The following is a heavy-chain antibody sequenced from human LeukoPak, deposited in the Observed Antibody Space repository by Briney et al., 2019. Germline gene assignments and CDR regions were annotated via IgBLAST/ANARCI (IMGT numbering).Heavy chain of an antibody. D-gene: IGHD5-18*01. CDR3: AKCSYTYGNDACDI. CDR2: IRGGGANP. V-gene: IGHV3-23*01. J-gene: IGHJ3*02. CDR1: GFTFSNFA. Sequence: GGSLRLSCAASGFTFSNFAMNWVRQAPGKGLEWVSSIRGGGANPHYADSVKGRFTISRDNSKNTLYMEMNSLRAEDTAVYYCAKCSYTYGNDACDIWGQGTMVTVSS.